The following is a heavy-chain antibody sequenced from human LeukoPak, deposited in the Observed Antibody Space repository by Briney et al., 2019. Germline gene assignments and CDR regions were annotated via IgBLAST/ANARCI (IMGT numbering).Heavy chain of an antibody. D-gene: IGHD2-2*01. CDR2: IIPIFGTA. V-gene: IGHV1-69*05. CDR1: GGTFISYA. J-gene: IGHJ4*02. CDR3: ARRYGSSTSCYEGGYFDY. Sequence: GASVKVSCKASGGTFISYAISWVGQAPGQGREWMGRIIPIFGTANYAQKFQGRVTITTDESTSTAYMELSSLSSADTAVCYCARRYGSSTSCYEGGYFDYWGPGTLVTVSS.